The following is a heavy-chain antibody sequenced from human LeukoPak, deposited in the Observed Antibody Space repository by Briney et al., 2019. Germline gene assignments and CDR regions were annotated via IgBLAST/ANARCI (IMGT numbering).Heavy chain of an antibody. CDR1: GGSITSYY. Sequence: PSETLSLTCTVSGGSITSYYWSWIRQPPGKGLEWIGYISYSGTTNSNPSLKSRATVSLDTSKNQFSLRLTSVTAADTAVYYCARGGQRDVLYYFDFWGQGALVSVS. J-gene: IGHJ4*02. CDR2: ISYSGTT. CDR3: ARGGQRDVLYYFDF. V-gene: IGHV4-59*01. D-gene: IGHD3-16*01.